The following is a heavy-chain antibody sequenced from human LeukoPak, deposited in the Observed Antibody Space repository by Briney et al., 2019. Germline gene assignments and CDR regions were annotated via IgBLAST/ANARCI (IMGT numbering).Heavy chain of an antibody. CDR3: ASGFRGYDMNWFDP. V-gene: IGHV1-69*04. D-gene: IGHD5-12*01. CDR2: IIPILGIA. J-gene: IGHJ5*02. CDR1: GGTFSSYA. Sequence: GASVKVSCKASGGTFSSYAISWVRQAPGQGLEWMGRIIPILGIANYAQKFQGRVTITADKSTSTAYMELSSLRSEDTAVYYCASGFRGYDMNWFDPWGQGTLVTVSS.